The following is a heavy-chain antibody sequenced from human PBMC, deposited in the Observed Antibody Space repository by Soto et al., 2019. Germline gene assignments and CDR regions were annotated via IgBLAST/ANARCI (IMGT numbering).Heavy chain of an antibody. Sequence: SGPTLVNPTETLTLTCTFSGFSLSSTGVGVGWIRQPPGKALEWLALLYWDDDQRYSPSLRSRLTIAKDISEKQVVLTMTNMDTVDTATYYCVQSRCGGDCLEIYSSHAYNGLDVWGQGTTVTVSS. CDR3: VQSRCGGDCLEIYSSHAYNGLDV. J-gene: IGHJ6*02. D-gene: IGHD2-21*02. CDR1: GFSLSSTGVG. V-gene: IGHV2-5*02. CDR2: LYWDDDQ.